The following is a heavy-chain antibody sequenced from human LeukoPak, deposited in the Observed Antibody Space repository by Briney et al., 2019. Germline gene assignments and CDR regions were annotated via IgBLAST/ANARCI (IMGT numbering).Heavy chain of an antibody. D-gene: IGHD2-15*01. V-gene: IGHV3-23*01. CDR3: AKTLTPVVAAAYFDY. CDR1: GFTFSSYW. CDR2: ISGSGTNT. J-gene: IGHJ4*02. Sequence: GGSLRLSCAASGFTFSSYWMTWVRQAPGKGLEWVSVISGSGTNTDYADSVKGRFTISRDNSKNTLYLQMNSLRAEDMAVYYCAKTLTPVVAAAYFDYWGQGTLVTVSS.